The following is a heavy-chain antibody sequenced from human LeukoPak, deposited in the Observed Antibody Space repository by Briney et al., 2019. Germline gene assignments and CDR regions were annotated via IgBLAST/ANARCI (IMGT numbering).Heavy chain of an antibody. CDR1: GFTFSSYA. Sequence: GGSLRLSCEASGFTFSSYAMYWVRQAPGKGLVWVSRVQSDGSGQMYADSVKGRFTISGDNARNTLYLQMNSLTAEDTAVYYCARAQVGDPTDYWGQGTLVTVSS. CDR2: VQSDGSGQ. J-gene: IGHJ4*02. CDR3: ARAQVGDPTDY. V-gene: IGHV3-74*03. D-gene: IGHD1-26*01.